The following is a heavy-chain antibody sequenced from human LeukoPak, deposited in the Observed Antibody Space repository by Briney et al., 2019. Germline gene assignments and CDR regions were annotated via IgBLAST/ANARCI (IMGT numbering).Heavy chain of an antibody. V-gene: IGHV3-33*01. D-gene: IGHD4-17*01. CDR3: VRVLTVTFDS. J-gene: IGHJ4*02. Sequence: QTGGSLRLSCAASGFTFSTYGMHWVPQAPGKGLEWVALVWSDGNGKFYADSVKGRFTISRDNSKNTLYLQMNSLRAEDTAVYYCVRVLTVTFDSSGQGTLVTVSS. CDR2: VWSDGNGK. CDR1: GFTFSTYG.